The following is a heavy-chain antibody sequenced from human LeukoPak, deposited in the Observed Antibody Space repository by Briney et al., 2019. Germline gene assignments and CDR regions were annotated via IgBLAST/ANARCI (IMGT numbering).Heavy chain of an antibody. D-gene: IGHD6-13*01. CDR2: IIPIFGTA. J-gene: IGHJ4*02. CDR1: GGTFSSYA. V-gene: IGHV1-69*05. Sequence: SVKVSCKASGGTFSSYAISWVRQAPGQGLEWMGRIIPIFGTANCAQKFQGRVTITTDESTSTAYMELSSLRSEDTAVYYCAREYSSSPDGIYFDYWGQGTLVTVSS. CDR3: AREYSSSPDGIYFDY.